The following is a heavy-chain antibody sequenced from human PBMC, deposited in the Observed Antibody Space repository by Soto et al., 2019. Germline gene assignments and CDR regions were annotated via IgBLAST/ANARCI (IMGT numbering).Heavy chain of an antibody. CDR2: ISAHNGNT. J-gene: IGHJ4*02. CDR3: ARGRYGDY. Sequence: QVHLVQSGAEVKKPGASVKVSCKGSGYGCTTYGISWVRQAPGQGLEGMAWISAHNGNTNYAQKLQGRVTVTRDTSTSKAYMELRSLRSDDTAVYYCARGRYGDYWGQGALVTVSS. CDR1: GYGCTTYG. D-gene: IGHD1-1*01. V-gene: IGHV1-18*01.